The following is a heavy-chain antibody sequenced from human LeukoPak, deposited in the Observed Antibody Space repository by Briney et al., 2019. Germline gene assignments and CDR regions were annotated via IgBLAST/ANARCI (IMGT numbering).Heavy chain of an antibody. J-gene: IGHJ4*02. CDR3: AKDRPPYYYDSSGYYFDY. V-gene: IGHV3-23*01. CDR2: ISGSGGST. Sequence: RSGGSLRLSCAASGFTFSSYAMSWVRQAPGKGLEWVSAISGSGGSTYYADSVKGRFTIPRDNSKNTLYLQMNSLRAEDTAVYYCAKDRPPYYYDSSGYYFDYWGQGTLVTVSS. D-gene: IGHD3-22*01. CDR1: GFTFSSYA.